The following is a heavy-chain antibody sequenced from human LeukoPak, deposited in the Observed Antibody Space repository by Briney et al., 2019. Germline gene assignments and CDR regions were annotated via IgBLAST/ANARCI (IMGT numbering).Heavy chain of an antibody. Sequence: PGGSLRLSCAASGFTFSSYAMSWVRQAPGKGLEWVSAISGSGGSTYYADSVKGRFTISRDNSKNTLYLQMNSLRAEDTAVYYCAKGDILRFLEWLDGEYFDYWGQGTLVTVSS. CDR2: ISGSGGST. D-gene: IGHD3-3*01. CDR1: GFTFSSYA. CDR3: AKGDILRFLEWLDGEYFDY. V-gene: IGHV3-23*01. J-gene: IGHJ4*02.